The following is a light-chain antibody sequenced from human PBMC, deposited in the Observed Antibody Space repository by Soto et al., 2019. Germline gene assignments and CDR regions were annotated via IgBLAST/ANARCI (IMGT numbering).Light chain of an antibody. CDR1: QSVGNN. V-gene: IGKV3D-15*01. J-gene: IGKJ1*01. CDR2: GAS. CDR3: HQYDSWT. Sequence: EIVMTQSPATLSVSPGERATLSCRASQSVGNNLAWHQQKPGQAPRLLIYGASSRATGIPDRFSGSGSGTDFTLTISRLEPEDFAVYYCHQYDSWTFGQGTKVDIK.